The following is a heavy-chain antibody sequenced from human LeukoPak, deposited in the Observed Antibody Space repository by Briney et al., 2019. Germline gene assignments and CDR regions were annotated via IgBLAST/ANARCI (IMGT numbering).Heavy chain of an antibody. Sequence: GESLKISCKGSGYTFTSYGFSWVRQAPGQGLEWMGWSTVYRGNTNYAQKFQGRVTMTTDTSTNTAYMELRSLRSDDTAVYYCARVRDDSSGWFYLDYWGQGTLVTVSS. CDR1: GYTFTSYG. V-gene: IGHV1-18*01. J-gene: IGHJ4*02. CDR3: ARVRDDSSGWFYLDY. D-gene: IGHD6-19*01. CDR2: STVYRGNT.